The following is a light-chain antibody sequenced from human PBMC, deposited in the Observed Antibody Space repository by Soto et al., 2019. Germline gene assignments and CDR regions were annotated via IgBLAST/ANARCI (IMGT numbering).Light chain of an antibody. CDR1: QSVSSSY. CDR3: QQYGKSAMFT. Sequence: EIVLTQSPGTLSLSPGDRATLSCRASQSVSSSYLAWYQQKPGQAPSLLIYGASNRATGIPDRFSGGGSGTDFTLTISRLEPEDFAVYYCQQYGKSAMFTFGQGXX. V-gene: IGKV3-20*01. J-gene: IGKJ2*01. CDR2: GAS.